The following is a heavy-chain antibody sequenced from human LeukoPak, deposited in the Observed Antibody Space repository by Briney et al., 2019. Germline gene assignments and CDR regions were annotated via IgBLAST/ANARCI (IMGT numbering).Heavy chain of an antibody. CDR2: ISYDGSNK. CDR1: GFTFSSYA. D-gene: IGHD6-6*01. CDR3: ARGGSSYYFDY. Sequence: PGGSLGLSCAASGFTFSSYAMHWVRQAPGKGLEWVAVISYDGSNKYYADSVKGRFTISRDNSKNTLYLQMNSLRAEDTAVYYCARGGSSYYFDYWGQGTLVTVSS. J-gene: IGHJ4*02. V-gene: IGHV3-30-3*01.